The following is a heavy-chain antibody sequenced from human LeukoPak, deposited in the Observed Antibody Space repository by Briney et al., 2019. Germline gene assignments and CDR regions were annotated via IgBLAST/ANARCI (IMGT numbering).Heavy chain of an antibody. CDR1: GFTFRRYG. D-gene: IGHD2-21*01. J-gene: IGHJ4*02. V-gene: IGHV3-23*01. CDR3: AKAPVTTCRGAYCYPFDY. CDR2: LSGSGGST. Sequence: GGSLRLSCAASGFTFRRYGMSWVRQAPGKGLEWVSSLSGSGGSTYYADSVKGRFTISRDNSKNTLYLQMNSLRAEDTAVYYCAKAPVTTCRGAYCYPFDYWGQGTLVTVSS.